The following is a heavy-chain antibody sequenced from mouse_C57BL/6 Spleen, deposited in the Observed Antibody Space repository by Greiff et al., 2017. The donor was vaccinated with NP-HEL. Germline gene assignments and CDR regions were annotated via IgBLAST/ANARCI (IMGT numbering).Heavy chain of an antibody. V-gene: IGHV5-12*01. CDR3: ARPGYYASSYVRPWFAY. CDR2: ISNGGGST. Sequence: EVNVVESGGGLVQPGGSLKLSCAASGFTFSDYYMYWVRQTPEKRLEWVAYISNGGGSTYYPDTVKGRFTISRDNAKNTLYLQMSRLKSEDTAMYYCARPGYYASSYVRPWFAYWGQGTLVTVSA. D-gene: IGHD1-1*01. CDR1: GFTFSDYY. J-gene: IGHJ3*01.